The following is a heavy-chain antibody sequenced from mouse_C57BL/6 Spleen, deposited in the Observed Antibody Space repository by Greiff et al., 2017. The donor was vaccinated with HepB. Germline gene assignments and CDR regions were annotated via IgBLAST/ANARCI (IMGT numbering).Heavy chain of an antibody. CDR3: TREYGNYDY. Sequence: VQLQQSGAELVRPGASVTLSCKASGYTFTDYDMHWVKQTPVHGLEWIGAIDPETGGTAYNQKFKGKAILTADKSSSTAYMELRSLTSEDSAVYYCTREYGNYDYWGQGTTLTVSS. V-gene: IGHV1-15*01. CDR1: GYTFTDYD. J-gene: IGHJ2*01. D-gene: IGHD2-1*01. CDR2: IDPETGGT.